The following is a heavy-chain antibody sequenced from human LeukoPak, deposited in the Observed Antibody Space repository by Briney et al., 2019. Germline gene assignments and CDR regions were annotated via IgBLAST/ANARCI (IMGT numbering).Heavy chain of an antibody. V-gene: IGHV1-24*01. CDR2: FDPEDGET. CDR3: AKAPLGYCRNGVCYLYP. Sequence: ASVKVSCKVSGYTLTELSMHWVRQAPGKGLEWMGGFDPEDGETIYAQKFQGRVTMTEDTSTDTAYMELSSLRSEDTAVYYCAKAPLGYCRNGVCYLYPWGQGTLVTVSS. D-gene: IGHD2-8*01. J-gene: IGHJ4*02. CDR1: GYTLTELS.